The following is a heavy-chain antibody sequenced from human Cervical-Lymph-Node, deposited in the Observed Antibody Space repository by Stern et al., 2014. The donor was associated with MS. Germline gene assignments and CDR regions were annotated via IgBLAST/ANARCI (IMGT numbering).Heavy chain of an antibody. Sequence: QVQLVQSGGGVVQPGRSLKLSCEVPGFIFSASGMHWVRQAPGKGLAWAAGILVDGVNKFHAGCVSGRFTIYRDTSTSTLYLKMDDLRPDDTAVDYCAKDKAARTTFDYWGQGTLVTVSS. V-gene: IGHV3-30*18. D-gene: IGHD6-6*01. CDR1: GFIFSASG. J-gene: IGHJ4*02. CDR2: ILVDGVNK. CDR3: AKDKAARTTFDY.